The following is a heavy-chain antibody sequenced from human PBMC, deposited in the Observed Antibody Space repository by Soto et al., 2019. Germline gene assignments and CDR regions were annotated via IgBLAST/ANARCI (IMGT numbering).Heavy chain of an antibody. V-gene: IGHV1-18*01. Sequence: QVQLVQSGAEVKKSGASVKVSCKASGYSFTTSGITWVRQAPGQGLEWVGWISTYNGNTNYAQKLQDRVTLTTDTSTTTAYMELSSLRSDDTAVYYCARRDTSGFLRYFDNWGQGTLVTVSS. CDR1: GYSFTTSG. D-gene: IGHD3-3*01. J-gene: IGHJ4*02. CDR2: ISTYNGNT. CDR3: ARRDTSGFLRYFDN.